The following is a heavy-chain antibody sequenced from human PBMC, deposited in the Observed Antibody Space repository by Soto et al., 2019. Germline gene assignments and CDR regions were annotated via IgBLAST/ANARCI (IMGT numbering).Heavy chain of an antibody. Sequence: SETLSLTCTVSGGSISSYYWSWIRQPPGKGLEWIGYIYYSGSTNYNPSLKSRVTISVDTSKNQFSLKLSSVTAADTAVYYCARGDTYFDYWGQGTLVTVSS. CDR1: GGSISSYY. D-gene: IGHD5-18*01. CDR3: ARGDTYFDY. CDR2: IYYSGST. J-gene: IGHJ4*02. V-gene: IGHV4-59*01.